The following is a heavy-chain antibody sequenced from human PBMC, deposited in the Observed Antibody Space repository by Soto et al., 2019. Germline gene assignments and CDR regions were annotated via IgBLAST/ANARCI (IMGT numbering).Heavy chain of an antibody. CDR2: IYWDDDT. D-gene: IGHD3-16*01. V-gene: IGHV2-5*02. CDR3: AHAFGGTSWPNDAFDV. CDR1: GFSFSADGVG. Sequence: HITLKESGPTLVKPTQTLTVTCIFSGFSFSADGVGVGWIRQPPGKTLEWLALIYWDDDTRYRPSLKSRLTITKDSSKNQVVHTMTNMDPLDTATYYCAHAFGGTSWPNDAFDVWGQGTVVTVSS. J-gene: IGHJ3*01.